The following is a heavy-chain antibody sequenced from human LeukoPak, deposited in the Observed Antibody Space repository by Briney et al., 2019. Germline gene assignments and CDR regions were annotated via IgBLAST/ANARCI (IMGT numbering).Heavy chain of an antibody. CDR1: GGSISSGGYY. V-gene: IGHV4-31*03. D-gene: IGHD3-9*01. CDR2: IYYSGST. J-gene: IGHJ5*02. Sequence: SQTLSLTCTVSGGSISSGGYYWSWIRQHPGKGLEWIGYIYYSGSTYYNPSLKSRVTISVDTSKNQFSLKLSSVTAADTAVYYCARHRSVDILTLRGGWFDPWGQGTLVTVSS. CDR3: ARHRSVDILTLRGGWFDP.